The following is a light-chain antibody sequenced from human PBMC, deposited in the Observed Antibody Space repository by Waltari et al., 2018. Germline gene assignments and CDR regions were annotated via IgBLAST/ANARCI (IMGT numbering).Light chain of an antibody. CDR2: GAS. V-gene: IGKV3-15*01. Sequence: RAGQSVSSNLAWYQQKPGEAPRLFVYGASTRATGIPARCSGSGSGAECTLTISSLQYDDFAVYYGQQYETGPRTFGQGTKVEIK. J-gene: IGKJ1*01. CDR3: QQYETGPRT. CDR1: QSVSSN.